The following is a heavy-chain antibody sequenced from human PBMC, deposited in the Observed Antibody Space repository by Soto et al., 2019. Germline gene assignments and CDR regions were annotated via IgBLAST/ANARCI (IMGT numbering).Heavy chain of an antibody. D-gene: IGHD3-9*01. Sequence: SEPMSLTCTVSGGSISSVGYYWSWISQHPGKGLEWIGYIYYSGSTYYNPSLKSRVTISVDTSKNQFSLKLSSVTAADTAVYYCASFRYFDWLLDGLQSYYFDYWGQGTLVTVSS. V-gene: IGHV4-31*03. CDR2: IYYSGST. J-gene: IGHJ4*02. CDR1: GGSISSVGYY. CDR3: ASFRYFDWLLDGLQSYYFDY.